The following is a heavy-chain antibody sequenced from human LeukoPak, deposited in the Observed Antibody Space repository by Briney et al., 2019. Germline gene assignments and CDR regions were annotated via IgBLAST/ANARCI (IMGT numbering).Heavy chain of an antibody. D-gene: IGHD3-10*01. J-gene: IGHJ4*02. V-gene: IGHV3-48*04. Sequence: PGGSLRLSCAAFGFTFSSYSMNWVRQAPGKGLEWVSYISSSSSTIYYADSVKGRFTISRDNAKNSLYLRMNSLRAEDTAVYYCARDYHGSGSYALDYWGQGTLVTVSS. CDR2: ISSSSSTI. CDR1: GFTFSSYS. CDR3: ARDYHGSGSYALDY.